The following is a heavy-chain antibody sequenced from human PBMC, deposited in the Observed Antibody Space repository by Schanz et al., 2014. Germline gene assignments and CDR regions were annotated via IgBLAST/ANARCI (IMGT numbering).Heavy chain of an antibody. V-gene: IGHV3-23*01. CDR3: ARKVVATIGGYYDN. Sequence: EVQLLESGGGLVQPGGSLRLSCASSGFSFTTYAMSWVRQAPGKGLEWVSAMNESHSTIYYADSVRGRFTISRDNAENTRFLQMNSLRAEDTAVYYCARKVVATIGGYYDNWGQGTLVIVSS. D-gene: IGHD5-12*01. CDR1: GFSFTTYA. CDR2: MNESHSTI. J-gene: IGHJ4*02.